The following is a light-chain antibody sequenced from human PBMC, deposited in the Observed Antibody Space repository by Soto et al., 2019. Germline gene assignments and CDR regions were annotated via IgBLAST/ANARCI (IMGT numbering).Light chain of an antibody. Sequence: DIQMTQSPSTLSASVGDRVTITCRASQIISSWLAWYKQKPGKAPKLMIYDASSLESGVLSRFSGSGSGTEFTLTVSSLQPDDFATYCCQQYNSYSGTFGQGTKVEIK. CDR3: QQYNSYSGT. CDR1: QIISSW. V-gene: IGKV1-5*01. CDR2: DAS. J-gene: IGKJ1*01.